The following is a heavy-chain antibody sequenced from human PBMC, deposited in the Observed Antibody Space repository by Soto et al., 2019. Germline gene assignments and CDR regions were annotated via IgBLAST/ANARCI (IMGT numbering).Heavy chain of an antibody. D-gene: IGHD3-3*01. Sequence: PSETLSLTCTVSGGSISSYYWSWIRQPPGKGLEWIGYIYYSGSTNYNPSLKSRVTISVDTSKNQFSLKLSSVTAADTAVYYCARLKGYYDFWSGYYYYYMDFWGKGTTVTGSS. CDR1: GGSISSYY. V-gene: IGHV4-59*08. CDR3: ARLKGYYDFWSGYYYYYMDF. J-gene: IGHJ6*03. CDR2: IYYSGST.